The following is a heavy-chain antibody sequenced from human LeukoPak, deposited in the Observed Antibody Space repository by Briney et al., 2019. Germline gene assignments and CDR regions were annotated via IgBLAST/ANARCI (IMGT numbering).Heavy chain of an antibody. CDR3: AKGRPVAGASGKGYFDY. V-gene: IGHV3-30*02. CDR1: GFTFSFFG. CDR2: IRFDGSNK. J-gene: IGHJ4*02. Sequence: GGSLRLSCAASGFTFSFFGMHWVRQAPGKGLAWVAFIRFDGSNKYYEDSVKGRFTISRDDSKNTLYLQMNSLRAEDTAVYYCAKGRPVAGASGKGYFDYWGQGILVTVSS. D-gene: IGHD6-19*01.